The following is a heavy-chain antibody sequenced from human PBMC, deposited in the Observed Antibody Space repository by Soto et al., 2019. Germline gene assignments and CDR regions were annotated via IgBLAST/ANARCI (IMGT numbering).Heavy chain of an antibody. Sequence: ASVKVSCKAPRDTFTSYYINWVRQAPGQGLEWMGVINPHGGSTAYAPKFKGRVTLTRDTSASTAYMEVSSLTSEDTAMYYCARSSGGNFGIIIEGTNWFAPWGQGTMVTVSS. D-gene: IGHD1-26*01. V-gene: IGHV1-46*01. CDR3: ARSSGGNFGIIIEGTNWFAP. CDR1: RDTFTSYY. J-gene: IGHJ5*01. CDR2: INPHGGST.